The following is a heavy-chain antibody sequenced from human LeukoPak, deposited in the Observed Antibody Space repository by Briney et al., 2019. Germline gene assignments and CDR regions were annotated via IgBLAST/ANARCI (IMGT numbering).Heavy chain of an antibody. CDR3: ARDLNYYDSSGLTFDY. J-gene: IGHJ4*02. Sequence: ASVKVSCKASGYTFTGYYMHWVRQAPGQGLEWMGWINPNSGGTNYAQKFQGRVTMTRDTSISTAYMELSRLRSDDTAVYYCARDLNYYDSSGLTFDYWGQGTLVTVSS. D-gene: IGHD3-22*01. CDR1: GYTFTGYY. CDR2: INPNSGGT. V-gene: IGHV1-2*02.